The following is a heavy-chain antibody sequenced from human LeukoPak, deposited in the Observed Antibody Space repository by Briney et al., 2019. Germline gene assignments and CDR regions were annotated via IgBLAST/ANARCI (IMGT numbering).Heavy chain of an antibody. Sequence: ASVKVSCKASGGTFSGYAISWVRQAPGQGLEWMGRIIPIFGTANYAQKFQGRVTITTDESTSTAYMELSSLRSEDTAVYYCARLGYDYGDYLAHWGQGTLVTVSS. D-gene: IGHD4-17*01. J-gene: IGHJ4*02. V-gene: IGHV1-69*05. CDR2: IIPIFGTA. CDR3: ARLGYDYGDYLAH. CDR1: GGTFSGYA.